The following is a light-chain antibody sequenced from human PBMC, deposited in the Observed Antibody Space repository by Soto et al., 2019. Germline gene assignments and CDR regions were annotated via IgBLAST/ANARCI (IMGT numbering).Light chain of an antibody. V-gene: IGKV1-5*01. CDR1: QSIGSW. Sequence: DVQVTQSPSSVSASLGDRVTITCRASQSIGSWLAWYQQRPGKAPNLLIYDASSLESGVPSRFSGSRSGTEFTLTINSLQPDDFATYFCQQYKTSLYSFGQGTKVDIK. CDR2: DAS. J-gene: IGKJ2*01. CDR3: QQYKTSLYS.